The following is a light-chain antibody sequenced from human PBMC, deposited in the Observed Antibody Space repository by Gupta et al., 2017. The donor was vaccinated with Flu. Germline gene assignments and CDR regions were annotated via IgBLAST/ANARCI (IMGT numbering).Light chain of an antibody. Sequence: EIVLTQSPGTLSLSLGERATLSCRASQSVSSNSLAWYQQRPGQAPRLLIFGASSRATGIPDRFSGGGSGTDFILTNSRLEPEDFAAYYCQQYSNSPFTFGPGTKVDIK. CDR2: GAS. V-gene: IGKV3-20*01. CDR1: QSVSSNS. J-gene: IGKJ3*01. CDR3: QQYSNSPFT.